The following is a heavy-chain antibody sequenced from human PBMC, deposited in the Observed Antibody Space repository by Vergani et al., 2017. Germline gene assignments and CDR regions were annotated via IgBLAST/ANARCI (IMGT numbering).Heavy chain of an antibody. CDR2: IIPILGIA. D-gene: IGHD3-22*01. CDR1: GGTFSSYT. CDR3: ASDLYYYYSSDPYYYGMDV. Sequence: QVQLVQSGAEVKKPGSSVKVSCKASGGTFSSYTISWVRQAPGQGLEWMGRIIPILGIANYAQKFQGRVTITADKSTSTAYMELSSLRSEDTAVDYCASDLYYYYSSDPYYYGMDVWGQGTTVTVSS. J-gene: IGHJ6*02. V-gene: IGHV1-69*02.